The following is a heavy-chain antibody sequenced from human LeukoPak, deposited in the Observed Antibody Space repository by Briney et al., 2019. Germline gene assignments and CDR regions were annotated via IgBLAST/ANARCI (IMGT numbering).Heavy chain of an antibody. CDR3: ARHDRNGGRYNDFDY. V-gene: IGHV4-59*08. CDR2: IHYSGST. CDR1: GGSISGYY. D-gene: IGHD2-15*01. J-gene: IGHJ4*02. Sequence: SETLSLTCTVSGGSISGYYWSWIRQPPAKGREGMAYIHYSGSTNYNPSLQSRVTISVDTSKNQFSLNLSSVTAADTAVYYCARHDRNGGRYNDFDYWGQGTLITVSS.